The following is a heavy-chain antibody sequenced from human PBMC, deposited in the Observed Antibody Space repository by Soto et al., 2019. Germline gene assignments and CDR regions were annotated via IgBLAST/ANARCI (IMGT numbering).Heavy chain of an antibody. V-gene: IGHV4-30-4*01. J-gene: IGHJ4*02. Sequence: SETLSLTCTVSGGSISSGDYYWSWIRQPPGKGLEWIGYIYYSGSTYYNPSLKSRVTISVDTSKNQFSLKLSSVTAADTAVYYCAREDGSSGYYQRSIDYWGQGTLLTVSS. D-gene: IGHD3-22*01. CDR2: IYYSGST. CDR1: GGSISSGDYY. CDR3: AREDGSSGYYQRSIDY.